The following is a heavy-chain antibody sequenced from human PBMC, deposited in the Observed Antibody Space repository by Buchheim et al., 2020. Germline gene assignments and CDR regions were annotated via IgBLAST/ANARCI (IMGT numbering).Heavy chain of an antibody. CDR1: GYTFTGYY. V-gene: IGHV1-2*04. Sequence: QVQLVQSGAEVKNPGASVKVSCKASGYTFTGYYLHWVRQAPGQGLEWMGWINPHSGVTNYAQKFQDWVTMTRDTPISTAYMELSRLRSDDTAVYYRARNAYYGSGSYYSSHYYYYYGMDVWGQGT. D-gene: IGHD3-10*01. CDR3: ARNAYYGSGSYYSSHYYYYYGMDV. J-gene: IGHJ6*02. CDR2: INPHSGVT.